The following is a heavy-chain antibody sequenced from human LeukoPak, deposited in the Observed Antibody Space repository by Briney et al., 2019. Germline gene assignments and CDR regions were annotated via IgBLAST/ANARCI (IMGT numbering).Heavy chain of an antibody. V-gene: IGHV4-61*02. CDR1: GDSISSGDYY. CDR2: ISSSGST. J-gene: IGHJ3*02. Sequence: PSETLSLTCTVSGDSISSGDYYWRWIRQPAGKGLEWIGRISSSGSTNYNPSLKSRVTISVDTSKNQFFLKLSSVTAADTAVYFCARGPYSYDSSGAFDIWGQGTMVTVSS. CDR3: ARGPYSYDSSGAFDI. D-gene: IGHD3-22*01.